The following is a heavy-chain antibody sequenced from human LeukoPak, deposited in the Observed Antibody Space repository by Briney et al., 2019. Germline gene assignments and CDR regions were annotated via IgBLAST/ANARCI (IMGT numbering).Heavy chain of an antibody. CDR2: IYTSGST. D-gene: IGHD6-13*01. V-gene: IGHV4-4*07. CDR1: DGSISSGY. Sequence: SETLSLTCTVSDGSISSGYWTWIRQPAGKGLEWIGRIYTSGSTNYNPSLKSRVTMSVDTSKNQLSLKLTSVTAADTAVYYCARGSSWYDYWGQGILVTVSS. J-gene: IGHJ4*02. CDR3: ARGSSWYDY.